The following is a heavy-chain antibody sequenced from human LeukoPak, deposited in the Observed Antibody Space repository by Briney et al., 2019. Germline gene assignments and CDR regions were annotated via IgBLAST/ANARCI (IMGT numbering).Heavy chain of an antibody. CDR1: GYTFTSYA. CDR3: AREGVFFYDSTGLDL. CDR2: ISGYNGHA. Sequence: ASVRVSCKTFGYTFTSYAFSWVRQAPGQGLEWMGWISGYNGHAHFAQKFQDRVKMTADTVTSTVYMELRSLRSDDTAVYYCAREGVFFYDSTGLDLWGQGTLVSVST. D-gene: IGHD3-22*01. J-gene: IGHJ4*02. V-gene: IGHV1-18*01.